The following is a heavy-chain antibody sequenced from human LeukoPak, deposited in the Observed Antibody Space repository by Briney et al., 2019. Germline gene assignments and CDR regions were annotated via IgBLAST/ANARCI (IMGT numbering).Heavy chain of an antibody. CDR3: ARVGTTVTSYDY. Sequence: ASVKVSCKASGYTFTGYYMHWVRQAPGQGLEWMGWINPNSGGTNYAQKFQGRVTMTRGTSISTAYMELSRLRSDDTAVYYCARVGTTVTSYDYWGQGTLVTVSS. CDR1: GYTFTGYY. J-gene: IGHJ4*02. CDR2: INPNSGGT. V-gene: IGHV1-2*02. D-gene: IGHD4-17*01.